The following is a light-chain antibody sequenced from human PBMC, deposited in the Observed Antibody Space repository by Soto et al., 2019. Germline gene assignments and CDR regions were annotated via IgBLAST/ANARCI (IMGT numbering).Light chain of an antibody. Sequence: QSALAQPASVSWSPGQSITISCTGTSSDLGTYNLVSWYPQHPGKAPKLTIYEATKRPSGVSDRLSGYKAGNTASLTISGRQAEEEAYYCCCSYAGGRTLVFGGGTKLTV. CDR2: EAT. J-gene: IGLJ3*02. CDR3: CSYAGGRTLV. CDR1: SSDLGTYNL. V-gene: IGLV2-23*01.